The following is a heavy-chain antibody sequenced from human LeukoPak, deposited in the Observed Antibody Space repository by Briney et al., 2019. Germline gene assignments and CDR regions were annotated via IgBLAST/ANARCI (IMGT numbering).Heavy chain of an antibody. J-gene: IGHJ6*02. CDR2: INHSGST. D-gene: IGHD2-15*01. CDR1: GGSFSGYY. Sequence: KPSETLSLTCAVYGGSFSGYYWSWIRQPPGKGLEWIGEINHSGSTNYNPSLKSRVTISVDKSRNQFSLKLSSVTAADTAVYYCARERGGYCSGGSCYGMDVWGQGSTVTVTS. CDR3: ARERGGYCSGGSCYGMDV. V-gene: IGHV4-34*01.